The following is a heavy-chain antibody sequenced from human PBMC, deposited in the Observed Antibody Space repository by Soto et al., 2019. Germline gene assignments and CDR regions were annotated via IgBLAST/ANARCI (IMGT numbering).Heavy chain of an antibody. CDR1: GFTFSSYS. Sequence: EVQLVESGGGLVQPGGSLRLSCAASGFTFSSYSMNWVRQAPGKGLEWVSYISSGSGTIYYADSVMGRFTISRDNARNSLYLQMNSLRAEDTAVYYCARDGSPVDWGQGTLVTVSS. J-gene: IGHJ4*02. D-gene: IGHD2-2*03. CDR3: ARDGSPVD. CDR2: ISSGSGTI. V-gene: IGHV3-48*01.